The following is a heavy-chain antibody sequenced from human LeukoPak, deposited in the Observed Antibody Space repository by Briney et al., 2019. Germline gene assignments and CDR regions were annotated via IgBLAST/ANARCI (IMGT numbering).Heavy chain of an antibody. CDR2: IYYSGST. CDR1: GGSISSGGYY. D-gene: IGHD6-19*01. CDR3: ARVGGSGSGFFSGGPYYFDY. Sequence: SETLSLTCTVSGGSISSGGYYWSWIRQHPGKGLEWIGYIYYSGSTYYNPSFKSRVTISVDTSKNQFSLKLSSVTAADTAVYYCARVGGSGSGFFSGGPYYFDYWGQGTLVTVSS. J-gene: IGHJ4*02. V-gene: IGHV4-31*03.